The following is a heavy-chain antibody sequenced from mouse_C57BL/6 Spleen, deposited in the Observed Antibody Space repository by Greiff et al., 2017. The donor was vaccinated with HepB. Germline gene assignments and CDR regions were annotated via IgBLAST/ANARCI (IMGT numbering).Heavy chain of an antibody. CDR2: IRNKANGYTT. J-gene: IGHJ1*03. CDR3: ARYAIYYYGSSYFYWYFDV. Sequence: EVKLVESGGGLVQPGGSLSLSCAASGFTFTDYYMSWVRQPPGKALEWLGFIRNKANGYTTEYSASVKGRFTISRDNSQSILYLQMNALRAEDSATYYCARYAIYYYGSSYFYWYFDVWGTGTTVTVSS. V-gene: IGHV7-3*01. CDR1: GFTFTDYY. D-gene: IGHD1-1*01.